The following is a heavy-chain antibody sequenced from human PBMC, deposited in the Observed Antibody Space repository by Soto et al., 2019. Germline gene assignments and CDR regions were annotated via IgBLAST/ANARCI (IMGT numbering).Heavy chain of an antibody. CDR2: MNPNSGNT. D-gene: IGHD3-3*01. J-gene: IGHJ4*02. CDR3: ARGGPYYDFWSGSSHYFDY. Sequence: QVQLVQSGAEVKKPGASVKVSCKASGYTFTSYDINWVRQATGQGLEWMGWMNPNSGNTGYAQKFQGRVTMTRNTSISTAYMELSGLRSEDTAVYYCARGGPYYDFWSGSSHYFDYWGQGTLVTVSS. CDR1: GYTFTSYD. V-gene: IGHV1-8*01.